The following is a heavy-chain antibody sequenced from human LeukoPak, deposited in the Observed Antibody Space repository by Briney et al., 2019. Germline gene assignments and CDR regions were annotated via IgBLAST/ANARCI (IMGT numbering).Heavy chain of an antibody. J-gene: IGHJ4*02. CDR2: ISAYNGNT. CDR3: AREGGLGIQLWPSSFDYFDY. CDR1: GYTSTSYG. D-gene: IGHD5-18*01. Sequence: ASVKVSCKASGYTSTSYGISWVRQAPGQGLEWMGWISAYNGNTNYAQKLQGRVTMTTDTSTSTAYMELRSLRSDDTAVYYCAREGGLGIQLWPSSFDYFDYWGQGTLVTVSS. V-gene: IGHV1-18*01.